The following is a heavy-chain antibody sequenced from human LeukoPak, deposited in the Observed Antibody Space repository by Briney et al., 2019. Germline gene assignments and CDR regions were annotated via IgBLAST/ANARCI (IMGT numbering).Heavy chain of an antibody. CDR1: GFTFSDHY. CDR3: ARDQGYNWNSRGYFDY. V-gene: IGHV3-7*01. CDR2: IKQDGSEK. Sequence: GGSLRLSCAASGFTFSDHYMSWFRQAPGKGLEWVANIKQDGSEKYYVDSVKGRFTISRDNAKNSLYLQMNSLRAEDTAVYYCARDQGYNWNSRGYFDYWGQGTLVTVSS. D-gene: IGHD1-7*01. J-gene: IGHJ4*02.